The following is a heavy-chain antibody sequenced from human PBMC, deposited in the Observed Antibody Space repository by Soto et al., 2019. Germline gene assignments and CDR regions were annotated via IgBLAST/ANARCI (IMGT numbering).Heavy chain of an antibody. CDR1: GFTFSSYD. J-gene: IGHJ4*02. V-gene: IGHV3-13*01. D-gene: IGHD4-4*01. CDR2: IGTAGDT. CDR3: AKYTVTGQFDF. Sequence: GGSLRLSCAASGFTFSSYDMHWVRQATGKGLKWVSAIGTAGDTCYPGSVKGRFTISRENAKNSLYLQMNSLRAGDTAVYYCAKYTVTGQFDFRGQGTLVTVSS.